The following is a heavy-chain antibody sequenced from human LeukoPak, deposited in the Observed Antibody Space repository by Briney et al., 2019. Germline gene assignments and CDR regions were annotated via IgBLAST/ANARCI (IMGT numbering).Heavy chain of an antibody. CDR1: GGSFSGYY. CDR3: ARHFGGRRFFAS. J-gene: IGHJ4*02. Sequence: SETLSLTCAVYGGSFSGYYWSWIRQPPGKGLEWIWEINHSGSTNYNPSLKSRATISVDTSTNQFSLKLSSVTAAATAVYYCARHFGGRRFFASWGKGTLVTVSS. V-gene: IGHV4-34*01. CDR2: INHSGST. D-gene: IGHD3-3*02.